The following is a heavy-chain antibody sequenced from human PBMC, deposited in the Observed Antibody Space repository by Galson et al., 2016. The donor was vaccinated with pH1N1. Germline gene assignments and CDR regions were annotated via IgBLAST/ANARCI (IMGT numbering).Heavy chain of an antibody. CDR1: TFSFSRHG. V-gene: IGHV3-48*04. CDR2: ISSSSTRV. CDR3: VIDDYESWSSYDAFDI. Sequence: SLRLSCAASTFSFSRHGMNWVRQAPGKGLEWISYISSSSTRVFYADSVKGRFTISRDNVKNSVYLQMKTLRAEDTAVYYCVIDDYESWSSYDAFDIWGPGTMVIVSS. J-gene: IGHJ3*02. D-gene: IGHD3-3*01.